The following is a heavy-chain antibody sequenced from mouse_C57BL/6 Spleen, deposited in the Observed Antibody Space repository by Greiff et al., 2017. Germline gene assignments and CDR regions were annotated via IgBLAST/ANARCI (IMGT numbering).Heavy chain of an antibody. J-gene: IGHJ3*01. CDR1: GYAFSSSW. V-gene: IGHV1-82*01. D-gene: IGHD1-1*01. CDR3: ARGDLLLRGFAY. CDR2: IYPGDGDT. Sequence: QVQLKESGPELVQPGASVKISCKASGYAFSSSWMNWVKQRPGKGLEWIGRIYPGDGDTNYNGKFKGKATLTADKSSSTAYMQLSSLTSADSAVYCCARGDLLLRGFAYWGQGTLVTVSA.